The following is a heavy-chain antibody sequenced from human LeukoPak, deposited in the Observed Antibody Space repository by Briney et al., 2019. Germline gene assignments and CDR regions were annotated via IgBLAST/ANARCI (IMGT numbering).Heavy chain of an antibody. CDR3: AKDGLVVVPAAAHFDY. V-gene: IGHV3-23*01. D-gene: IGHD2-2*01. J-gene: IGHJ4*02. Sequence: GGSLRLSCAASGFTFSSYAMSWVRQAPGKGLEWVSAISGSGGGTYYADSVKGRFTISRDNSKNTLYLQMNSLRAEDTAVYYCAKDGLVVVPAAAHFDYWGQGTLVTVSS. CDR2: ISGSGGGT. CDR1: GFTFSSYA.